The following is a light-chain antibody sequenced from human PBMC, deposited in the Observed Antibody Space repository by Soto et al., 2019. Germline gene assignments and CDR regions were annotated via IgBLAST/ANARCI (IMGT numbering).Light chain of an antibody. CDR1: QSVRSRY. J-gene: IGKJ5*01. CDR3: QQYNNWPIT. Sequence: EIVLTQSPATLSLSPGERATLSCGASQSVRSRYLAWYQQKPGLAPRVLIYDASTRATGTPARFSGSGSGTKFTLSISSLQSEDFAVYYCQQYNNWPITFGQGTRLEI. V-gene: IGKV3D-15*01. CDR2: DAS.